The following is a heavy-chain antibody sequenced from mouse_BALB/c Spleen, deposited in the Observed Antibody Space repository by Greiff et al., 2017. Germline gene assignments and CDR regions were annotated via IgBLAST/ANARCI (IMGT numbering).Heavy chain of an antibody. CDR2: ISYDGSN. D-gene: IGHD2-4*01. CDR1: GYSITSGYY. J-gene: IGHJ1*01. V-gene: IGHV3-6*02. Sequence: EVQRVESGPGLVKPSQSLSLTCSVTGYSITSGYYWNWIRQFPGNKLEWMGYISYDGSNNYNPSLKNRISITRDTSKNQFFLKLNSVTTEDTATYYCASIYYDYDWYFDVWGAGTTVTVSS. CDR3: ASIYYDYDWYFDV.